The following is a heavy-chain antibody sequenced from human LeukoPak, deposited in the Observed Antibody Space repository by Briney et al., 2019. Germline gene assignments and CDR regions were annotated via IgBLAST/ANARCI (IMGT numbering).Heavy chain of an antibody. Sequence: GASVKVSCKASGYTFTSYYMHWVRQAPGQGLEWMGIINPSGGSTSYAQKFQGRVTMTRDTSTSTVYMELSSLRSEDTAVYYCARGPYYYDSSGYYDHDYWGQGTLVTVSS. CDR3: ARGPYYYDSSGYYDHDY. V-gene: IGHV1-46*01. D-gene: IGHD3-22*01. CDR1: GYTFTSYY. J-gene: IGHJ4*02. CDR2: INPSGGST.